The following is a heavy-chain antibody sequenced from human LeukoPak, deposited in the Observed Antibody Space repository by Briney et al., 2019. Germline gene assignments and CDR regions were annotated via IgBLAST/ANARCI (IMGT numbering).Heavy chain of an antibody. CDR2: ISGSGGST. Sequence: GGSLRLSCAASGFTFSSYAMSWVRQAPGKGLEWVSAISGSGGSTYYADSVKGRFTISRDNSKNTLYLQMNSLRAEDTAVYYCAKGEYHFWSGKGNYFDYWGQGTLVTVSS. CDR1: GFTFSSYA. D-gene: IGHD3-3*01. CDR3: AKGEYHFWSGKGNYFDY. V-gene: IGHV3-23*01. J-gene: IGHJ4*02.